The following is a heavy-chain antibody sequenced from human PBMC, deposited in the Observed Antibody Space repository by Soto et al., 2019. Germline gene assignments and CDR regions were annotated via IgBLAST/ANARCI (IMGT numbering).Heavy chain of an antibody. J-gene: IGHJ4*02. CDR3: ARVIAVADRYYFDY. V-gene: IGHV4-30-2*01. CDR1: CGSIISGGYS. CDR2: IYHSGST. D-gene: IGHD6-19*01. Sequence: PSETLSLTCAFSCGSIISGGYSWSWIRQPPGKGLEWIGYIYHSGSTYYNPSLKSRVTISVDRSKNQFSLKLSSVTAADTAVYYCARVIAVADRYYFDYWGQGTLVTVSS.